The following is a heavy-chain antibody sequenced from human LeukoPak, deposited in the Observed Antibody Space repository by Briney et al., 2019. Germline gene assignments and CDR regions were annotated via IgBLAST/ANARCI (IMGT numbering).Heavy chain of an antibody. CDR1: GFTFSNYW. V-gene: IGHV3-48*02. CDR3: ARDHRSGSGSGTQANDY. Sequence: AGGSLRLSCAASGFTFSNYWMHWVRQAPGKGLEWVSYISSSSKTIYYADSVKGRFTISRDNAKKSLDLQMNSLRDEDTAVYYCARDHRSGSGSGTQANDYWGQGTLVTVSS. J-gene: IGHJ4*02. CDR2: ISSSSKTI. D-gene: IGHD3-10*01.